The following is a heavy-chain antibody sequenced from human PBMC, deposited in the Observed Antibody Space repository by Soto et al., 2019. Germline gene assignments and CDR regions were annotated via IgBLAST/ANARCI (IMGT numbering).Heavy chain of an antibody. CDR3: ARDDGLGLAPYYGMDV. J-gene: IGHJ6*02. D-gene: IGHD3-10*01. V-gene: IGHV3-48*03. CDR2: ISSSGSTI. Sequence: GGSLRLSCAASGFTFSSYEMNWVRQAPGKGLEWVSYISSSGSTIFYADSVKGRFTISRDNAKNSLYLQMNSLRAEDTAVYYCARDDGLGLAPYYGMDVWGQGTTVTVSS. CDR1: GFTFSSYE.